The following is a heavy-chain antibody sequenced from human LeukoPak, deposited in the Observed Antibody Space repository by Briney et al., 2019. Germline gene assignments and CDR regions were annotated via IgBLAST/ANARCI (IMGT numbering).Heavy chain of an antibody. J-gene: IGHJ4*02. CDR1: GFTFSSYA. V-gene: IGHV3-23*01. CDR3: AGDSSGIFDY. CDR2: ISGSGGST. Sequence: PGGSLRLSCAASGFTFSSYAMSWVRQAPGKGLEWVSAISGSGGSTYYADSVKGRFTISRDNSKNTPYLQMNSLRAEDTAVYYCAGDSSGIFDYWGQGTLVTVSS. D-gene: IGHD3-22*01.